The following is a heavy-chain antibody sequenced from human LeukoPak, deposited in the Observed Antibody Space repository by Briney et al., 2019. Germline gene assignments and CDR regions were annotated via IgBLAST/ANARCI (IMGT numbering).Heavy chain of an antibody. Sequence: PGGSLRLSCEVSGSTVNSNYMSWVRQVPGKGLEWVSIIYSGGITYYADSVKGRFTISRDSSKNTVDLQMNSLRVEDTAVYYCARDQYSSGWYDSWGQGTRVTVSS. CDR3: ARDQYSSGWYDS. D-gene: IGHD3-22*01. CDR1: GSTVNSNY. J-gene: IGHJ5*01. CDR2: IYSGGIT. V-gene: IGHV3-66*01.